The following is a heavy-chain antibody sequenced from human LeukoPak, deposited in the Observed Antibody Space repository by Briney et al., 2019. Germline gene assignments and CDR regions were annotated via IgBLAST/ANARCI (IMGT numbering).Heavy chain of an antibody. CDR3: ARDRGKLAAAAFNWFDP. J-gene: IGHJ5*02. CDR1: GFTFSSYV. D-gene: IGHD6-13*01. Sequence: GGSLGLSCAASGFTFSSYVMHWVRQAPGKGLEWVAVIWYDGSNKYYADSVKGRFTISRDNSKNTLYLQMNSLRAEDTAVYYCARDRGKLAAAAFNWFDPWGQGTLVTVSS. V-gene: IGHV3-33*01. CDR2: IWYDGSNK.